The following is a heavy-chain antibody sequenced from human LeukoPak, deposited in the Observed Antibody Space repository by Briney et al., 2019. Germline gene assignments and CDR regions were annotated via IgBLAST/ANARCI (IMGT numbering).Heavy chain of an antibody. Sequence: GGSLRLSCAASGFTFASYSMNWVRQAPGKGLEWVSSISGDSTYIYNAGLVKGRFTISRDNAQASLYLQMISLRADDTAVYYCARVSGRLERQSDLDYWGQGTLVSVSS. CDR1: GFTFASYS. J-gene: IGHJ4*02. CDR2: ISGDSTYI. V-gene: IGHV3-21*01. CDR3: ARVSGRLERQSDLDY. D-gene: IGHD1-1*01.